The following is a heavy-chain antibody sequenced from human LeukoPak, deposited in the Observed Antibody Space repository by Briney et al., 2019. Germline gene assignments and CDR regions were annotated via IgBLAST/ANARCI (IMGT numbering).Heavy chain of an antibody. J-gene: IGHJ4*02. V-gene: IGHV4-61*02. CDR2: IYTSGST. D-gene: IGHD5-24*01. CDR3: ARDEEDGYNSGMDY. CDR1: GGSISSGSYY. Sequence: SETLSLTCTVSGGSISSGSYYWSWIRQPAWKGLEWIGRIYTSGSTNYNPSLKSRVTISVDTSKNQFSLKLSSVTAADTAVYYCARDEEDGYNSGMDYWGQGTLVTVSS.